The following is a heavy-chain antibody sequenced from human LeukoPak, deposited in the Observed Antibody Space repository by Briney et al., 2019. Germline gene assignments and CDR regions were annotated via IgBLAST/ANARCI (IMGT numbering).Heavy chain of an antibody. CDR1: GFTFSGYS. CDR3: AREGEISYDFWSGYYVHWFDP. J-gene: IGHJ5*02. CDR2: ISSSSSYI. V-gene: IGHV3-21*01. Sequence: GGSLRLSCAASGFTFSGYSMNWVRQAPGKGLEWVSSISSSSSYIYYADSVKGRFTISRDNAKNSLYLQMNSLRAEDTAVYYCAREGEISYDFWSGYYVHWFDPWGQGTLVTVSS. D-gene: IGHD3-3*01.